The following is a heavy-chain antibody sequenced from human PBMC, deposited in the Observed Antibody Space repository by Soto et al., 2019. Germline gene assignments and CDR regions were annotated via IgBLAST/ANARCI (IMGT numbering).Heavy chain of an antibody. J-gene: IGHJ5*02. CDR2: TSYTGNT. CDR3: AGDRHAGFTHYFDP. V-gene: IGHV4-59*02. D-gene: IGHD1-26*01. Sequence: QVHLLESGPGLVKPSETLSLTCFVSGGSVTSNHWSWIRHFPGQGLEWMAYTSYTGNTNYHPSLQSRVTILLDTSKNQLSLKLTSMTAADTAVYYCAGDRHAGFTHYFDPWGQGPLVTVSS. CDR1: GGSVTSNH.